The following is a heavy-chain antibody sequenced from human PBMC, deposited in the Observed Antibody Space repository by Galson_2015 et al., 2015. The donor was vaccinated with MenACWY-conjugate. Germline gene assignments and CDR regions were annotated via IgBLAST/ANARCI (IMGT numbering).Heavy chain of an antibody. CDR1: GFTFSNYA. J-gene: IGHJ5*02. CDR2: LNATGTYT. V-gene: IGHV3-23*05. CDR3: AKLPTDGDWFDR. Sequence: SLRLSCAASGFTFSNYAMHWVRQAPGKGLQWVSGLNATGTYTYYADSIKGRFTISRDNSQNTLYLHMERLRAEDTAVYYCAKLPTDGDWFDRWGQGTLVTVSS. D-gene: IGHD4-17*01.